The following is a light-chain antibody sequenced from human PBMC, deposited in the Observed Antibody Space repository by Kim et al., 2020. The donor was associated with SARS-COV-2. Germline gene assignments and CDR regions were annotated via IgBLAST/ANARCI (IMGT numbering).Light chain of an antibody. CDR3: QQYNNWPHWT. CDR1: QSGSSN. Sequence: SPGERATPSCRASQSGSSNLAWYQQKPGQAPRLLIYGASTRANGIPARFSGSGSGTEFTLTISSLQSEDFAVYYCQQYNNWPHWTFGQGTKVDIK. CDR2: GAS. V-gene: IGKV3-15*01. J-gene: IGKJ1*01.